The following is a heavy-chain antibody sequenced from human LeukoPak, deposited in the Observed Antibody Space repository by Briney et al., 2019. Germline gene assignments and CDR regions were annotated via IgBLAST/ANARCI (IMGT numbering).Heavy chain of an antibody. V-gene: IGHV1-2*02. CDR3: ARVGSDSSGWRRFDY. J-gene: IGHJ4*02. D-gene: IGHD6-19*01. CDR1: GYTFTGYY. Sequence: ASVKVSYKASGYTFTGYYIHYVRQAPGQGLEWVGWINPKSGSTSYAQKLQGRVTMTRDTSISTAYMELSRLRSDDMAVYYCARVGSDSSGWRRFDYWSQGTLVTVSS. CDR2: INPKSGST.